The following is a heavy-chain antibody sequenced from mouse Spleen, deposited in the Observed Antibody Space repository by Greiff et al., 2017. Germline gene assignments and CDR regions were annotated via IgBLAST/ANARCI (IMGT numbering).Heavy chain of an antibody. CDR2: ISSGGGST. Sequence: EVQLVESGGGLVKPGGSLKLSCAASGFAFSSYDMSWVRQTPEKRLEWVAYISSGGGSTYYPDTVKGRFTISRDNAKNTLYLQMSSLKSEDTAMYYCARHDGSTWYFDVWGAGTTVTVSS. CDR3: ARHDGSTWYFDV. J-gene: IGHJ1*01. CDR1: GFAFSSYD. V-gene: IGHV5-12-1*01. D-gene: IGHD1-1*01.